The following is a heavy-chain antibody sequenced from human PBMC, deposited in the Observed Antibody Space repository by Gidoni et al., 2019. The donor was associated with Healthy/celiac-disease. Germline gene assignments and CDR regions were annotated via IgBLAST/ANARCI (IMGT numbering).Heavy chain of an antibody. CDR2: VSYDGSKK. CDR1: GFTFRSYA. J-gene: IGHJ6*02. Sequence: QVPLVESGGGVVQPGRSLRLSCAASGFTFRSYAMHWVRQAPGKGLEWVAVVSYDGSKKYYADSVKGRFIISRDNSKNTLYLQMNSLRAEDTAFYYCAREITPSSTIYYYYGMDVWGQGTTVTVSS. CDR3: AREITPSSTIYYYYGMDV. V-gene: IGHV3-30-3*01. D-gene: IGHD3-16*01.